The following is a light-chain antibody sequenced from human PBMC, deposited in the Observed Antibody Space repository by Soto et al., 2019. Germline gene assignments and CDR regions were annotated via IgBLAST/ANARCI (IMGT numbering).Light chain of an antibody. CDR2: EVT. Sequence: QSALTQPPSASGSLGLSVTLSCSGTDNDVGRYDYVSWYQQHPGKAPKLLIYEVTKRPSGVPDRFSASKSDNSASLTVSGLQDEDEADYYCMSYAGGNSVTFGGGTKLTVL. CDR1: DNDVGRYDY. CDR3: MSYAGGNSVT. V-gene: IGLV2-8*01. J-gene: IGLJ2*01.